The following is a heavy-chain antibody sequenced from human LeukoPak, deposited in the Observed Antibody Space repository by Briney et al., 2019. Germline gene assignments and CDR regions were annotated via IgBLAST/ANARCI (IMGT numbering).Heavy chain of an antibody. D-gene: IGHD3-9*01. J-gene: IGHJ5*02. V-gene: IGHV1-2*02. CDR1: GYTFTGYY. CDR2: INPNSGGT. Sequence: ASVKVSCKASGYTFTGYYMHWVRQAPGQGLERMGWINPNSGGTNYAQKFQGRVTMTRDTSISTAYMELSRLRSDDTAVYYCARESGGGYYDILTGYYNVVWFDPWGQGTLVTVSS. CDR3: ARESGGGYYDILTGYYNVVWFDP.